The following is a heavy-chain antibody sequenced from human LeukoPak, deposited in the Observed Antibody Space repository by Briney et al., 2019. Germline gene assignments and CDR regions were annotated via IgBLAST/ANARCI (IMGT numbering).Heavy chain of an antibody. CDR1: GGAFSGYY. Sequence: SETLSLTCAVYGGAFSGYYWSWIRQPPGKGLEWIGEINHSGSTNYNPSLKSRVTISVDTSKNQFSLKLSSVTAADTAVYYCARRPPYCSSTSCYKYNWFDPWGQGTLVTVSS. V-gene: IGHV4-34*01. J-gene: IGHJ5*02. CDR3: ARRPPYCSSTSCYKYNWFDP. CDR2: INHSGST. D-gene: IGHD2-2*01.